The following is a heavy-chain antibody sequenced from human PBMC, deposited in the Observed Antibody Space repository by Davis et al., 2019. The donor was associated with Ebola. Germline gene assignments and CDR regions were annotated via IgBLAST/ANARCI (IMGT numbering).Heavy chain of an antibody. CDR1: GFTFSSYA. D-gene: IGHD4-17*01. CDR3: ARGPVTRYNWFDP. J-gene: IGHJ5*02. CDR2: INHSGST. V-gene: IGHV4-34*01. Sequence: ESLKISCAASGFTFSSYAMSWIRQPPGKGLEWIGEINHSGSTNYNPSLKSRVTISVDTSKNQFSLKLSSVTAADTAVYYCARGPVTRYNWFDPWGQGTLVTVSS.